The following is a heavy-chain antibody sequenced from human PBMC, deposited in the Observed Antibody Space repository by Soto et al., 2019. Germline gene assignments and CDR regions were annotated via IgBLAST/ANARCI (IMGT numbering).Heavy chain of an antibody. Sequence: VQSGAEVTKPGASVKVSCKTSGYNFSTHYIHWVRQPPGQGLEWMGWISPRSGDHHSADKFPGRLTLTSDTAITTAFMQLSGLGVNDSAVYYCAKGGGYGHGHWGQGTPIIVSS. CDR2: ISPRSGDH. D-gene: IGHD5-12*01. J-gene: IGHJ4*02. CDR3: AKGGGYGHGH. CDR1: GYNFSTHY. V-gene: IGHV1-2*02.